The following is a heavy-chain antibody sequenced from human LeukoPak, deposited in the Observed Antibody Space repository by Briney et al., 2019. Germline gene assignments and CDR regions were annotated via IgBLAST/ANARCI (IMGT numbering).Heavy chain of an antibody. Sequence: ASVKVSCKASGDSIMSYGITWVRQAPGQGLEWMGWISDYDGNTNYAQNVQGRVTMTTDTSTSTAYMELRSLRSDDTAVYYCVRSRVRGSPHPNAFDIWGQGTKVTVSS. CDR1: GDSIMSYG. V-gene: IGHV1-18*01. CDR2: ISDYDGNT. D-gene: IGHD3-10*01. J-gene: IGHJ3*02. CDR3: VRSRVRGSPHPNAFDI.